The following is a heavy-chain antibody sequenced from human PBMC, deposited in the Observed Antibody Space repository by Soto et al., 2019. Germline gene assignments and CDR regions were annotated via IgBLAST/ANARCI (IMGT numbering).Heavy chain of an antibody. J-gene: IGHJ4*02. CDR2: IIPIFGTA. V-gene: IGHV1-69*13. Sequence: ASVKVSCKASGGTFSSYAISWVRQAPGQGLEWMGGIIPIFGTANYAQKFQGRVTITADESTSTAYMELSSLRSEDTAVYYCARELQGSSGYDGGFDYWGQGTLVTVSS. D-gene: IGHD5-12*01. CDR3: ARELQGSSGYDGGFDY. CDR1: GGTFSSYA.